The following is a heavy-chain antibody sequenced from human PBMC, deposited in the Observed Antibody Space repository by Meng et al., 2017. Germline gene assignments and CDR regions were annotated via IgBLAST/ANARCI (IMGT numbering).Heavy chain of an antibody. Sequence: GGGLVKPGGSLGLTGVAFVPGFLDAWMSWVRQAPGKGLEWVGRIERKSDGGTIYYAAPVKGRFTISRDDSKNTLYLQMDSLINEDTAVYFCATGAAAADHWGQGTLVTVSS. CDR3: ATGAAAADH. V-gene: IGHV3-15*04. CDR2: IERKSDGGTI. CDR1: VPGFLDAW. J-gene: IGHJ4*02. D-gene: IGHD6-13*01.